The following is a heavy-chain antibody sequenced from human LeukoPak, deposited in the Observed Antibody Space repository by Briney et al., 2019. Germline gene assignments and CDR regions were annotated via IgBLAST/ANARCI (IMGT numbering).Heavy chain of an antibody. CDR2: ISSSSSYI. D-gene: IGHD5-12*01. V-gene: IGHV3-21*01. J-gene: IGHJ6*02. CDR1: GFTFSSYS. Sequence: GGSLRLSCAASGFTFSSYSMNWVRQAPGKGLEWVSSISSSSSYIYYADSVKGRFTISRDNAKNSLYLQMNSLRAEDTAVYYCARGVRGYSGYETYYYYGMDVWGQGTTVTVSS. CDR3: ARGVRGYSGYETYYYYGMDV.